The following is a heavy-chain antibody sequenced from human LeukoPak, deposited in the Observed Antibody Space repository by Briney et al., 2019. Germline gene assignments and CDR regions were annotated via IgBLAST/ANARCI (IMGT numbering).Heavy chain of an antibody. Sequence: ASVKVSCKASGYTFTGYYMHWVRQAPGQGLEWMGWINPNSGGTNYAQKFQGWVTMTRDTSISTAYMELSRLRSDDTAVYYCARELRDSSGYYFGHYYYGMDVWGQGTTVTVSS. V-gene: IGHV1-2*04. CDR3: ARELRDSSGYYFGHYYYGMDV. CDR1: GYTFTGYY. J-gene: IGHJ6*02. D-gene: IGHD3-22*01. CDR2: INPNSGGT.